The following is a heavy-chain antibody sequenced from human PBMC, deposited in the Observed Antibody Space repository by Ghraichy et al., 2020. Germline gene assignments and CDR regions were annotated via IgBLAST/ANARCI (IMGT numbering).Heavy chain of an antibody. CDR3: ARLEVGATCFDP. D-gene: IGHD1-26*01. V-gene: IGHV4-59*07. CDR1: GDSFSRDY. CDR2: ISNSGST. Sequence: SHTLSLTCTVSGDSFSRDYWSWIRQPPGKGLEWIGDISNSGSTNYSPSLKSRLTMSVDTSKNQFSLKLRSVTAADTAVYYCARLEVGATCFDPWGQGTLVTVSS. J-gene: IGHJ5*02.